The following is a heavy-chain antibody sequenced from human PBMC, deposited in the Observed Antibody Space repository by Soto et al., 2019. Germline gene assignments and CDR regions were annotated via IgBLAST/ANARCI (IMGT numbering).Heavy chain of an antibody. CDR3: ARNAATVNGMDV. CDR2: IIPIFGTA. V-gene: IGHV1-69*13. CDR1: GGTFSSYS. D-gene: IGHD4-4*01. J-gene: IGHJ6*02. Sequence: SVKVSCKASGGTFSSYSISWVRQAPGQGLEWMGGIIPIFGTANYAQKFQGRVTITADESTSTAYMELSSLRSEDTAVYYCARNAATVNGMDVWGQGTTVTVSS.